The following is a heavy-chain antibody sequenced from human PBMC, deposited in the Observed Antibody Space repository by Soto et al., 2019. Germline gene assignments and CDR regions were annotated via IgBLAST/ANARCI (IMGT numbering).Heavy chain of an antibody. Sequence: QVQLVQSGAEVKKPGSSVKVSCKASGGTFSSYAISWVRQAPGQGLEWMGGIIPIFGTANYAQKFQGRVKITADESTSTAYMELSSLRYEDTAVYYCARDTYCGGDCYSRSYYYGMDVWGQGTTVTVSS. CDR1: GGTFSSYA. V-gene: IGHV1-69*12. CDR3: ARDTYCGGDCYSRSYYYGMDV. CDR2: IIPIFGTA. D-gene: IGHD2-21*02. J-gene: IGHJ6*02.